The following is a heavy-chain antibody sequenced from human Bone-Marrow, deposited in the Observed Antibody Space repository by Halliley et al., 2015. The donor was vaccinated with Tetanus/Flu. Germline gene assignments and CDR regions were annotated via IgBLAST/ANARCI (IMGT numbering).Heavy chain of an antibody. CDR2: IDPGGVPT. D-gene: IGHD1-26*01. V-gene: IGHV1-46*01. J-gene: IGHJ4*02. CDR3: ARAREMSASVGYYFDY. Sequence: IIDPGGVPTHYAEKFQGRITMTRDPSTSTLYMELSSLRSEDTAMYYCARAREMSASVGYYFDYWGQGTLVTVSS.